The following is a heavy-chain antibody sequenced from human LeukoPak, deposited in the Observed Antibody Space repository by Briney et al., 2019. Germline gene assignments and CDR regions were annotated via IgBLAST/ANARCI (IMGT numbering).Heavy chain of an antibody. J-gene: IGHJ4*02. Sequence: SETLSLTCAVYGGSFSGYYWGWIRQPPGEGLEWIGEINHSGSTNYNPSLKSRVTISVDTSKNQFSLKLSSVTAADTAVYYCARGRTMVRGTPFDYWGQGTLVTVSS. CDR3: ARGRTMVRGTPFDY. CDR2: INHSGST. V-gene: IGHV4-34*01. D-gene: IGHD3-10*01. CDR1: GGSFSGYY.